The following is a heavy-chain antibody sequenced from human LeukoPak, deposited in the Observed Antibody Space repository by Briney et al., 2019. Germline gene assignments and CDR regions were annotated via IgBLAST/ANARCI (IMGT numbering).Heavy chain of an antibody. CDR1: GFTISSYY. CDR2: IYTSGST. CDR3: AGEVGGSDAFDI. D-gene: IGHD2-15*01. V-gene: IGHV4-4*07. Sequence: ASETLTLTCTVSGFTISSYYLSWIRQPAGRGLEWIWRIYTSGSTNSNPALKSRVTVSVDTYNNQFSLRLSSVTAAAAAVYYCAGEVGGSDAFDIWGQGTMVTVSS. J-gene: IGHJ3*02.